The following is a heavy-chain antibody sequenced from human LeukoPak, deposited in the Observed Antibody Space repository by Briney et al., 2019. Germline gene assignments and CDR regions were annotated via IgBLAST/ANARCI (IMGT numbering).Heavy chain of an antibody. Sequence: KPGGFLRLSCAASGFSFTDYYMTWIRQAPGMGLEWVSYISSSGITIYYGDSVKGRFTISRDDTKNSLYLQMTSLRAEDTAIYYCARAVVVIGATPNYWGQGTLVTVSS. D-gene: IGHD2-15*01. J-gene: IGHJ4*02. V-gene: IGHV3-11*01. CDR3: ARAVVVIGATPNY. CDR2: ISSSGITI. CDR1: GFSFTDYY.